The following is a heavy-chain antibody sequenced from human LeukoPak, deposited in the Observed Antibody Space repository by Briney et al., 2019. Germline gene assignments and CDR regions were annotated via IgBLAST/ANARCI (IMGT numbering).Heavy chain of an antibody. CDR2: IYYSGST. J-gene: IGHJ2*01. Sequence: PSETLSLTCTVSGGSISSYYWSWLRQPPGKGLEWIGYIYYSGSTNYNPSLKSRVTISVDTSKNQFSLKLSSVTAADTAAYYCARWESFFDSGPEGRYFDLWGRGTLVTVSS. CDR3: ARWESFFDSGPEGRYFDL. CDR1: GGSISSYY. V-gene: IGHV4-59*01. D-gene: IGHD3-9*01.